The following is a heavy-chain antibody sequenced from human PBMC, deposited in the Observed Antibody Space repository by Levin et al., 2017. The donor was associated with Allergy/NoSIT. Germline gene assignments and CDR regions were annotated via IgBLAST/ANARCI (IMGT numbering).Heavy chain of an antibody. CDR3: ARRLMVRGVIGVTYYYGMDV. J-gene: IGHJ6*02. CDR1: GFTFSSYW. CDR2: IKQDGSEK. D-gene: IGHD3-10*01. V-gene: IGHV3-7*01. Sequence: SCAASGFTFSSYWMSWVRQAPGKGLEWVANIKQDGSEKYYVDSVKGRFTISRDNAKNSLYLQMNSLRAEDTAVYYCARRLMVRGVIGVTYYYGMDVWGQGTTVTVSS.